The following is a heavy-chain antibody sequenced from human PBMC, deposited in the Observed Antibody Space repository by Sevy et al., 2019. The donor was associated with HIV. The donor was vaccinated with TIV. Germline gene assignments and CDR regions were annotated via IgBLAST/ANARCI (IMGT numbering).Heavy chain of an antibody. J-gene: IGHJ4*02. V-gene: IGHV3-21*01. CDR3: ASLSVTTSPGDYFDY. Sequence: GGSLRLSCAASGFTFSSYSMNWVRQAPGKGLEWVSSISSSSSYIYYADSVKGRFTISRDNAKNSLYLQMNSLRAEDTAVYYCASLSVTTSPGDYFDYWGQRTLVTVSS. CDR1: GFTFSSYS. CDR2: ISSSSSYI. D-gene: IGHD4-17*01.